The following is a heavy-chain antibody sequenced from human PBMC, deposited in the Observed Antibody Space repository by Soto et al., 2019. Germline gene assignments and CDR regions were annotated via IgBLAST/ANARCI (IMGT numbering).Heavy chain of an antibody. Sequence: EVRLVESGGGLVQPGGSLRLSCAASGFTFSSYDMHWVRQATGKGLEWVSAIGTAGDTYYPGSVKGRFTISRENAKNSLYLQMNSLRAGDTAVYYCARRIRSSWYGGMDVWGQGTTVTVSS. V-gene: IGHV3-13*01. CDR2: IGTAGDT. CDR1: GFTFSSYD. J-gene: IGHJ6*02. CDR3: ARRIRSSWYGGMDV. D-gene: IGHD6-13*01.